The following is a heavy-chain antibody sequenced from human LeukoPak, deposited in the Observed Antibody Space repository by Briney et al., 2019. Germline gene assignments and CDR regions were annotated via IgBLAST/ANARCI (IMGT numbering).Heavy chain of an antibody. Sequence: ASVTVSCMASGYTFTSYDINWVRQATGQGLEWMGWMNPNSGNTGYAQKFQGRVTMTRNTSISTAYMELSSLRSEDTAVYYCARGLLRGVVITYYYYYYMDVWGKGTTVTVSS. CDR3: ARGLLRGVVITYYYYYYMDV. CDR1: GYTFTSYD. V-gene: IGHV1-8*01. J-gene: IGHJ6*03. D-gene: IGHD3-22*01. CDR2: MNPNSGNT.